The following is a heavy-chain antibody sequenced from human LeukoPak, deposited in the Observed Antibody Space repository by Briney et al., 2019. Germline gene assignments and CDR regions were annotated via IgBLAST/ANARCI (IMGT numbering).Heavy chain of an antibody. D-gene: IGHD3-10*01. Sequence: SVKVSCKASGYTFTGYHMHWVRQAPGQGLEWMGCINANRGDTKYAERFQGRVTMTRDTSITTAYLELSSLRSDDTAVYYCARELYGSGTYGFDYWGQGTLVTVXS. CDR3: ARELYGSGTYGFDY. V-gene: IGHV1-2*02. CDR2: INANRGDT. J-gene: IGHJ4*02. CDR1: GYTFTGYH.